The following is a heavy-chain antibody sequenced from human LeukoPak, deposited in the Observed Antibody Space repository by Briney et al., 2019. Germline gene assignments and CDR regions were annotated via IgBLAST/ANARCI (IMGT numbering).Heavy chain of an antibody. CDR3: TRAPYSYGYGRFDY. J-gene: IGHJ4*02. D-gene: IGHD5-18*01. V-gene: IGHV3-49*04. Sequence: GGSLRLSCTASGFTFGDYAMSWVRQAPEKGLEWVGFIRSKAYGGTTEYAASVKGRFTISRDDSKSIAYLQMNSLKTEDTAVYYCTRAPYSYGYGRFDYWGQGTLVTVSS. CDR2: IRSKAYGGTT. CDR1: GFTFGDYA.